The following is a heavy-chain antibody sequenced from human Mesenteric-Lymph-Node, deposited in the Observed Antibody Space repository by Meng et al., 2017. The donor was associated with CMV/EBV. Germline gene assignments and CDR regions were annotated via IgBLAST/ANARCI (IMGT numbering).Heavy chain of an antibody. CDR2: MNPNSGNT. V-gene: IGHV1-8*01. CDR3: ARDVLLWFGESSQINWFDP. J-gene: IGHJ5*02. D-gene: IGHD3-10*01. CDR1: FTSYD. Sequence: FTSYDINWVRQATGQGLEWMGWMNPNSGNTGYAQKFQSRVTMTRNTSISTAYMELSSLRSEDTAVYYCARDVLLWFGESSQINWFDPWGQGTLVTVSS.